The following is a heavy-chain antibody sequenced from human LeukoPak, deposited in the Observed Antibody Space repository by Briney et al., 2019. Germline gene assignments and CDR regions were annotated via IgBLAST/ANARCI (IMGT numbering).Heavy chain of an antibody. V-gene: IGHV1-46*01. CDR2: INPTGGST. J-gene: IGHJ4*02. D-gene: IGHD5-18*01. CDR3: AKTAPRRFDY. CDR1: GYTFPSYF. Sequence: ASVKVSCKASGYTFPSYFMHWVRQAPGQGLEWMGIINPTGGSTTYAQKFQGRVTMTRDTSTSTVYMELSSLRSDDTAVYYCAKTAPRRFDYWAQETLVTVS.